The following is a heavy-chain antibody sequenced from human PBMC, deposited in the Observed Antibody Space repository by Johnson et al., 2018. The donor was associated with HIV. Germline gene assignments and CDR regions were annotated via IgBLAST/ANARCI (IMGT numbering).Heavy chain of an antibody. J-gene: IGHJ3*02. CDR1: GFTFSSCD. D-gene: IGHD3-16*01. CDR2: IGTAGDT. Sequence: VQLMESGGGLVQPGGSLRLSCAASGFTFSSCDMHWVRQATGKGLEWVSAIGTAGDTYYPGSVKGRFTISRENAKNSLYLQMNSLRAGDTAVYYCARGEWVGGAFDIWGQGTMVTVSS. V-gene: IGHV3-13*01. CDR3: ARGEWVGGAFDI.